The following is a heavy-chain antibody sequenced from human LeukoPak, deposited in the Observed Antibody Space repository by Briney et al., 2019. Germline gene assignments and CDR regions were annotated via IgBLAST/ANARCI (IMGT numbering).Heavy chain of an antibody. CDR1: GFTFSSYA. D-gene: IGHD3-10*01. CDR2: IYSGGST. Sequence: GGSLRLSCAASGFTFSSYAMSWVRQAPGKGLEWVSVIYSGGSTYYADSVKGRFTISRDNSKNTLYLQMNSLRAEDTAVYYCARAIRGFLDYWGQGTLVTVSS. CDR3: ARAIRGFLDY. J-gene: IGHJ4*02. V-gene: IGHV3-66*01.